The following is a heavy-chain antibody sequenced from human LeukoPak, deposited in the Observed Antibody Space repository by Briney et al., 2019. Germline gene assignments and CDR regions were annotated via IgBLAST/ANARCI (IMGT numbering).Heavy chain of an antibody. J-gene: IGHJ4*02. CDR2: IYPGDSDT. CDR1: GYSFTSYW. Sequence: GESLKISCKGSGYSFTSYWVGWVRQMPGKGLEWMGIIYPGDSDTRYSPSFQGQVTISADKSISTAYLQWSSLKASDTAMYYCARHLYSSSGPRDYWGQGTLVTVSS. V-gene: IGHV5-51*01. CDR3: ARHLYSSSGPRDY. D-gene: IGHD6-13*01.